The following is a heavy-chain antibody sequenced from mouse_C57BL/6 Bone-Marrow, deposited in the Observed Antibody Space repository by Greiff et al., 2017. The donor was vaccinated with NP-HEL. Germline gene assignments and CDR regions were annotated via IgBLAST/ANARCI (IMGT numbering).Heavy chain of an antibody. CDR1: GYTFTSYW. J-gene: IGHJ2*01. Sequence: EVQLQQSGTVLARPGASVKMSCKTSGYTFTSYWMHWVKQRPGQGLEWIGAIYPGNSDTSYNQKFKGKAKLTAVTSASTAYMELSSLTNEDSAVYYCTIITTVVANNYWGQGTTLTVSS. CDR2: IYPGNSDT. V-gene: IGHV1-5*01. CDR3: TIITTVVANNY. D-gene: IGHD1-1*01.